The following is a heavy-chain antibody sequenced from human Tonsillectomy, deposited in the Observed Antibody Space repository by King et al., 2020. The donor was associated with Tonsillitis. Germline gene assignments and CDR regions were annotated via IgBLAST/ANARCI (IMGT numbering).Heavy chain of an antibody. V-gene: IGHV3-9*01. J-gene: IGHJ5*02. Sequence: EVQLVESGGGLVQPGRSLRLSCAASGFTFDDYGMHWVRQAPGKGLEWVSGISWNSGTIGYADSVKGRFTISRDNAKNSMYLQMNSLRVEDTALYWCAKDIGRRIGSSWYRFDPRGQGTLVTVSS. CDR1: GFTFDDYG. CDR2: ISWNSGTI. CDR3: AKDIGRRIGSSWYRFDP. D-gene: IGHD6-13*01.